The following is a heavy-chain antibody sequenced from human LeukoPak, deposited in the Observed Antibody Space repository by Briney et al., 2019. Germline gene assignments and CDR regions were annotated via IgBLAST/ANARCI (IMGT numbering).Heavy chain of an antibody. CDR2: IYYSGST. J-gene: IGHJ4*02. V-gene: IGHV4-39*01. CDR3: ARLTYDSGGYPDY. D-gene: IGHD3-22*01. Sequence: SGTLSLTCTVSGGSIYGGGFYWGWIRQPPRKGLEWIGHIYYSGSTYYNPSLKSRVTISVDTSKNQFSLTLSAVTAADRAVYYCARLTYDSGGYPDYWGQGTLVTVSS. CDR1: GGSIYGGGFY.